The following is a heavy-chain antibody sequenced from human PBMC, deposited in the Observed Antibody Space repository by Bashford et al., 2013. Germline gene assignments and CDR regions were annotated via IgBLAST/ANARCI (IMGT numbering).Heavy chain of an antibody. CDR1: GGTFSSYA. CDR3: ARDRPVPGITGTTRFAVWGMDV. Sequence: SVKVSCKASGGTFSSYAISWVRQAPGQGLEWMGGIIPIFGTANYAQKFQGRVTITADKSTSTAYMELSSLRSEDTAVYYCARDRPVPGITGTTRFAVWGMDVWGQGTTVTVSS. J-gene: IGHJ6*02. CDR2: IIPIFGTA. D-gene: IGHD1-7*01. V-gene: IGHV1-69*06.